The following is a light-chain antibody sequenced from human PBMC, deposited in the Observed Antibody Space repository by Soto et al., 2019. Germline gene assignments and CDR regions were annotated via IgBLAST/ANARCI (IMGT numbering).Light chain of an antibody. CDR1: TSDIGAYNY. J-gene: IGLJ3*02. CDR3: SSYIRSSSSWV. CDR2: EVT. Sequence: QSALTQPPSASGSPGQSVTISCTGTTSDIGAYNYVSWYQQRPGKAPKLIIYEVTRRPSGVPDRIFGSKSGNTASLTISGLQAEDEADYHCSSYIRSSSSWVFGGGTKLTVL. V-gene: IGLV2-8*01.